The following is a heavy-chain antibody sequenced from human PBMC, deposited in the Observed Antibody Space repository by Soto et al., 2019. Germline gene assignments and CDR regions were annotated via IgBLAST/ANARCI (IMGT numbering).Heavy chain of an antibody. V-gene: IGHV3-30*18. CDR1: GLTFSTYG. CDR2: ISHDGNNK. CDR3: AKDSPVNDY. D-gene: IGHD3-16*02. Sequence: QVQLLGSGGGVVQPGRSLRLSCAASGLTFSTYGIHWVRQAPGKGLEWVAAISHDGNNKVYADSVKGRFTVSRDNSKNTVYLQMNSLRAEDTAVYYCAKDSPVNDYWGQGTLVSVSS. J-gene: IGHJ4*02.